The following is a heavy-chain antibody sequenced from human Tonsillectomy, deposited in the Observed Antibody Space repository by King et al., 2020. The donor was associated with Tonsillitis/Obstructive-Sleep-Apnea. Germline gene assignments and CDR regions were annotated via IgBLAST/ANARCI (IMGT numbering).Heavy chain of an antibody. D-gene: IGHD2-2*01. CDR1: GFTFSSYS. Sequence: VQLVESGGGLVQPGGSLRLSCAASGFTFSSYSMNWVRQAPGKGLEWVSYISSSSSTIYYADSVKGRFTISRDNAKNSLYLQMNSLRDEDTAVYYCARDRPGYCSSTSCYGSYYYYYMDVWGKGTTVTVSS. V-gene: IGHV3-48*02. J-gene: IGHJ6*03. CDR2: ISSSSSTI. CDR3: ARDRPGYCSSTSCYGSYYYYYMDV.